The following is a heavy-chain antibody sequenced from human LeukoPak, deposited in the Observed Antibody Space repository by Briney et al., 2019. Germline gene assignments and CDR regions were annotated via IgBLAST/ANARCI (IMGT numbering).Heavy chain of an antibody. CDR3: AKGPYDDWGAPTVTTFFDY. J-gene: IGHJ4*02. D-gene: IGHD4-17*01. V-gene: IGHV3-53*01. Sequence: GGSLRLSCAASGFTVSSNYMSWVRQAPGKGLEWVSVIYSGGSTYYADSVRGRFTISRHNSKNTVYLQMNSLRAEDTAVYYCAKGPYDDWGAPTVTTFFDYWGQGTLVTVSS. CDR1: GFTVSSNY. CDR2: IYSGGST.